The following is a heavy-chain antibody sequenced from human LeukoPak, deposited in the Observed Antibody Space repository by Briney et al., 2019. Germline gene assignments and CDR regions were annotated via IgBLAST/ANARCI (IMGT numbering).Heavy chain of an antibody. Sequence: GESLRLSCAASGFSFGDIFMSWARQAPGKGLECVANINLDGSEKFHVDSVKGRFTISRDNAKSALYLQMNSLRAADTAMYFCARGVTMIRGAVMYPFFFDFWGRGTLVTVSS. CDR3: ARGVTMIRGAVMYPFFFDF. CDR2: INLDGSEK. V-gene: IGHV3-7*03. CDR1: GFSFGDIF. J-gene: IGHJ4*02. D-gene: IGHD3-10*01.